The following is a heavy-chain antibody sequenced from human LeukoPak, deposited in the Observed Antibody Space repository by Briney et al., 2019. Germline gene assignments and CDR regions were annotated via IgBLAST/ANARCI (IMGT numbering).Heavy chain of an antibody. V-gene: IGHV3-21*01. Sequence: PGGSLRLSCAASGFTFSSYSMNWVRQAPGKGLEWVSSISSSSSYIYYADSVKGRFTISRDNAKNSLYLQMNSLRAEDTAVYYCARVRAYCGGDCHGYYYYGMDVWGQGTTVTVSS. CDR1: GFTFSSYS. CDR3: ARVRAYCGGDCHGYYYYGMDV. CDR2: ISSSSSYI. D-gene: IGHD2-21*02. J-gene: IGHJ6*02.